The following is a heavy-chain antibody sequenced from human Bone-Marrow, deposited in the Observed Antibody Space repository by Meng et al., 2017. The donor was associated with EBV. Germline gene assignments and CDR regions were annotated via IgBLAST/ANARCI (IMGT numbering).Heavy chain of an antibody. J-gene: IGHJ4*02. CDR1: GFTFRKAW. Sequence: DVEVGGSVGALVKHGGSLRLSCAASGFTFRKAWMSWVRQAPGQGLEWVGLVKSQADGGTTDYTAAVRGRFTISRDDSRNMLYLQINSLQIEDSALYYCATESTTFEYWGLGTLVTSPQ. CDR2: VKSQADGGTT. V-gene: IGHV3-15*02. CDR3: ATESTTFEY. D-gene: IGHD1-1*01.